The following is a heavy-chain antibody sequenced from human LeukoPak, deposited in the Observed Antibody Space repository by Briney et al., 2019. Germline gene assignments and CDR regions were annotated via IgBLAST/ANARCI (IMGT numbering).Heavy chain of an antibody. CDR3: ASMAYCGGDCHNWFDP. CDR1: GFTFSSYS. V-gene: IGHV3-21*01. D-gene: IGHD2-21*02. J-gene: IGHJ5*02. Sequence: GGSLRLSCAASGFTFSSYSMNWVRQAPGKGLEWVSSIISSSSYIYYAESVKGRFTISRDNAKNSLYLQMNSLRAEDTAVYYCASMAYCGGDCHNWFDPWGQGTLVTVSS. CDR2: IISSSSYI.